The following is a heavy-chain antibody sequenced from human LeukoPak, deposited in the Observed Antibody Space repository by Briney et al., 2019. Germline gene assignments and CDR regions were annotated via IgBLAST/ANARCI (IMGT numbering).Heavy chain of an antibody. CDR2: IQNDGNDK. CDR1: GFTFSSYG. CDR3: ARAVTWIDP. V-gene: IGHV3-30*03. J-gene: IGHJ5*02. Sequence: GGSLRLSCAASGFTFSSYGMNWVRQAPGKGLEWVAFIQNDGNDKYYADSVKGRFTVSRDNSKNTLDLQMNGLRAEDTAVYYCARAVTWIDPWGQGTLVTVSS.